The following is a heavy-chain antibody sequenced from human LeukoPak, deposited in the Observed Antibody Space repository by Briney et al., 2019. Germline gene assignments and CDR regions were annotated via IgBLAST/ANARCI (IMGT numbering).Heavy chain of an antibody. CDR2: INYNGAIT. Sequence: GGPLSLSCATSGFTFVDYGLSWVRRAPGKGLEWLCAINYNGAITDYADSVKGRFTISRDNAKNSLYLRMDSLRAEDTALYYCARDRLGPSFSVSHFDLWGQGTLVTVSS. D-gene: IGHD3-3*02. J-gene: IGHJ4*02. CDR1: GFTFVDYG. V-gene: IGHV3-20*04. CDR3: ARDRLGPSFSVSHFDL.